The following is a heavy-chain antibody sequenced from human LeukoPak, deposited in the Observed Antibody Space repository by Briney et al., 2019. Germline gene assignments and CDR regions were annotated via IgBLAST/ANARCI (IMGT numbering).Heavy chain of an antibody. CDR3: ARGRDGYNSDYFDY. CDR1: GFTFSSYA. D-gene: IGHD5-24*01. CDR2: ISYDGSNK. Sequence: GGSLRLSCAASGFTFSSYAMSWVRQAPGKGLEWVAVISYDGSNKYYADSVKGRFTISRDNSKNTLYLQMNSLRAEDTAVYYCARGRDGYNSDYFDYWGQGTLVTVSS. J-gene: IGHJ4*02. V-gene: IGHV3-30-3*01.